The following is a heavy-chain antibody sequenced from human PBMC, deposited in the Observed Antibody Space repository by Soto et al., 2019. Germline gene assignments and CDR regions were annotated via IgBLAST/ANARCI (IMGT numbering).Heavy chain of an antibody. CDR1: GGSISSYY. J-gene: IGHJ3*02. CDR2: IYYSGST. Sequence: QVQLQESGPGLVKPSETLSLTCTVSGGSISSYYWSWIRQPPGKGLEWIGYIYYSGSTNYNPSLKSRVTISVDTSKNQFSLKLSSVTAADTAVYYCARAILGRRAVADQGWAFDIWGQGTMVTVSS. D-gene: IGHD6-19*01. CDR3: ARAILGRRAVADQGWAFDI. V-gene: IGHV4-59*01.